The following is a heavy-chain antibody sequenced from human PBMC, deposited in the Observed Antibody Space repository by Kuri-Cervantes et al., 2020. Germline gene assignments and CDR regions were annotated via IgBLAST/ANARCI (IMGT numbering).Heavy chain of an antibody. D-gene: IGHD3-22*01. CDR2: INHSGSS. V-gene: IGHV4-34*01. CDR1: GESFSRHY. CDR3: AREALDYDSSGYYAG. J-gene: IGHJ4*02. Sequence: SETLSLTCAVYGESFSRHYWTWIRQSPGKGLEWIGEINHSGSSNYNPSLKNRLTISLDMSKNQFSLKLSSVTAADTAVYYCAREALDYDSSGYYAGWGQGTLVTVSS.